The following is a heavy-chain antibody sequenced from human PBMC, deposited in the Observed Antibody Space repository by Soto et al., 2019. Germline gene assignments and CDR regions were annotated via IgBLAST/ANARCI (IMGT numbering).Heavy chain of an antibody. V-gene: IGHV1-69*08. Sequence: QVQLVQSGAEVKKPGSSVKVSCKASGGTFSSYTISWVRQAPGQGLEWMGRIIPILGIANYAQKFQGRVTITADKSTSTAYMELSSLRAEDTAVYYCARDDVVTAAVPLNNWFDPWGQGTLVTVSS. J-gene: IGHJ5*02. CDR3: ARDDVVTAAVPLNNWFDP. CDR2: IIPILGIA. CDR1: GGTFSSYT. D-gene: IGHD2-2*01.